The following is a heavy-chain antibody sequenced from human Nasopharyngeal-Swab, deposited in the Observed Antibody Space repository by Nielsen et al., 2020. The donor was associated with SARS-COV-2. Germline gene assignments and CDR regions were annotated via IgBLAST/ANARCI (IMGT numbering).Heavy chain of an antibody. CDR3: AREEVVATSWRAFDI. J-gene: IGHJ3*02. D-gene: IGHD5-12*01. Sequence: WIRQPPGKGLEWVSYISSSSSTIYYADSVKGRFTISRDNAKNSLYLQMNSLRAEDTAVYYCAREEVVATSWRAFDIWGQGTMVTVSS. CDR2: ISSSSSTI. V-gene: IGHV3-48*04.